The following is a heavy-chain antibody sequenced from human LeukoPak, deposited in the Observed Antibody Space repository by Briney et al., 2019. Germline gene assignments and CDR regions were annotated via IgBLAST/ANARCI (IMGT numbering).Heavy chain of an antibody. Sequence: GGSLRLSCVASGFTFTHYWMHWVRQVPGKGLEWVSRINGDATIITYADSVKGRFTISRENAKNTLYLQMNSLRAEDTAVYYCVRDLILVWTPGDDFDHWGQGTLVTVFS. J-gene: IGHJ4*02. CDR1: GFTFTHYW. V-gene: IGHV3-74*03. CDR2: INGDATII. CDR3: VRDLILVWTPGDDFDH. D-gene: IGHD3-16*01.